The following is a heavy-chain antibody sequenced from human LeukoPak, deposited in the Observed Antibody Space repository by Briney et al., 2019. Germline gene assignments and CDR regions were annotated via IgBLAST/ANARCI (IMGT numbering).Heavy chain of an antibody. V-gene: IGHV3-43*02. J-gene: IGHJ2*01. Sequence: GGSLRLSCAASGFTFDDYAMHWVRQAPGKGLEWVSLISGDGGSTYYADSVKGRFTISRDNSKNSLYLQMNNLRAEDTALYYCARNLSYYYDSSGYYRGDWYFDLWGRGILVTVSS. CDR2: ISGDGGST. CDR1: GFTFDDYA. CDR3: ARNLSYYYDSSGYYRGDWYFDL. D-gene: IGHD3-22*01.